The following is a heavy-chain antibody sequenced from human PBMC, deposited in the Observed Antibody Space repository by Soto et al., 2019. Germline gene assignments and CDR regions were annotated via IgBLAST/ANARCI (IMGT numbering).Heavy chain of an antibody. J-gene: IGHJ5*02. D-gene: IGHD3-3*01. Sequence: SETLSLTCAVYGGSFSGYYWSWIRQPPGKGLEWIGEINHSGSTNYNPSLKSRVTISVDTSKNQFSLKLSSVTAADTAVYYCARVHGDFWSGYSSWGQGTLVTVSS. V-gene: IGHV4-34*01. CDR1: GGSFSGYY. CDR3: ARVHGDFWSGYSS. CDR2: INHSGST.